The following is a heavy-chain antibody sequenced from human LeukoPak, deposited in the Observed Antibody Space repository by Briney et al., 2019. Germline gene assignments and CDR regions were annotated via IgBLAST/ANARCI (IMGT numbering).Heavy chain of an antibody. CDR1: GYTFTGYY. Sequence: AASVKVSCKASGYTFTGYYMHWVRQAPGQGLEWMGWINPNSGGTNYAQKFQGRVTMTRDTSISTAYMELSRLRSDDTAVYYCARDFGYNWKANWFDPWGQGTLVTVS. CDR2: INPNSGGT. CDR3: ARDFGYNWKANWFDP. J-gene: IGHJ5*02. V-gene: IGHV1-2*02. D-gene: IGHD1-1*01.